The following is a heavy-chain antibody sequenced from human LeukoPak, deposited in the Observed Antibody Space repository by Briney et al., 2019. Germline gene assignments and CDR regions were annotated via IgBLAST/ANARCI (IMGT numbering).Heavy chain of an antibody. CDR2: FSSSSSYI. CDR1: GFTFSRHS. Sequence: PGGSLRLSCAASGFTFSRHSINWVRQAPGKGLEWVSSFSSSSSYIYYADSVKGRFTISRDNAKNSLYLQMNSLRAEDTAVYYCARDSGNYLDAFDIWGQGTMVTVSS. J-gene: IGHJ3*02. CDR3: ARDSGNYLDAFDI. V-gene: IGHV3-21*01. D-gene: IGHD1-7*01.